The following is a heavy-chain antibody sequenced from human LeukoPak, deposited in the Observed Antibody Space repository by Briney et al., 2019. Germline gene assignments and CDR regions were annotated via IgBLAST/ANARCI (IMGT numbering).Heavy chain of an antibody. CDR2: ISSGGSYM. D-gene: IGHD3-3*01. CDR1: GFTFSGYG. J-gene: IGHJ3*02. Sequence: VGSLRLSCAASGFTFSGYGMNWVRQAPGKGLEWVSSISSGGSYMYYADSLKGRFTISRDNAKKSLYLQMNNLRGEDTAVYYCARDFAYAFDMWGQGTMVTVSS. CDR3: ARDFAYAFDM. V-gene: IGHV3-21*01.